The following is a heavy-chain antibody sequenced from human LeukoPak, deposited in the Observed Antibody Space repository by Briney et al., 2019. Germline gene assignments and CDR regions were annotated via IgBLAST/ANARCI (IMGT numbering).Heavy chain of an antibody. V-gene: IGHV3-23*01. CDR2: IGGSGYTT. CDR3: AKGKSGVVTHTDY. Sequence: QPGGSLRLSCAASGFTFSTYAMSWVRQAPGKGLEWVSGIGGSGYTTYYADSVKGRFTISRDNSKNTVFLQMRSLRAEDTAVYYCAKGKSGVVTHTDYWGQGTLVTVSS. J-gene: IGHJ4*02. D-gene: IGHD3-3*01. CDR1: GFTFSTYA.